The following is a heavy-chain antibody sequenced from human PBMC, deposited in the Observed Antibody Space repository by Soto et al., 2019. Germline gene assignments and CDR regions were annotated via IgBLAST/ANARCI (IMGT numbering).Heavy chain of an antibody. V-gene: IGHV1-3*04. D-gene: IGHD1-26*01. J-gene: IGHJ4*02. CDR1: GYPFTTYA. CDR3: ARDRMGEDGLPLDY. CDR2: ISTDNGNT. Sequence: ASVKVSCKASGYPFTTYAIHWVRQAPGQRLEWMGWISTDNGNTKYSQKFQGRLTITRDTSATTAYMELSSLRSEDTAVYYCARDRMGEDGLPLDYWGQGTPGHRLL.